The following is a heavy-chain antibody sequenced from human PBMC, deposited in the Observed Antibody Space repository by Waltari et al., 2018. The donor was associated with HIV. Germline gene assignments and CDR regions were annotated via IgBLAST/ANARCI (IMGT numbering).Heavy chain of an antibody. D-gene: IGHD3-3*01. V-gene: IGHV3-33*01. J-gene: IGHJ6*02. CDR1: GFAFSTYG. CDR2: IWYDGSKK. CDR3: AGGRTAFGVVTGAPLGVDV. Sequence: QAQLVESGGGVVQPGRSLRLCCEASGFAFSTYGMYWVRQAPGKGVEWVAFIWYDGSKKDYGDSVKGRFTISRDNSKNTVYLQMTSLRADDTGIYYCAGGRTAFGVVTGAPLGVDVWGQGTTVTVSS.